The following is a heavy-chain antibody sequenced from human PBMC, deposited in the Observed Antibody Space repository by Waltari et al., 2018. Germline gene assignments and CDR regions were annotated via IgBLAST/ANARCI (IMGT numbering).Heavy chain of an antibody. Sequence: EVQLVESGGGLVQPGGSLRLSCAASGFTFNRFNMIWVRQAPGKGLEWVSHICSVSTVFVYADLVKGRFTTSRDNAKKSLYLQMRDLRVEDTAVYFCAKENVPGADRGIFDPLYYGMDVWGQGTTVAVS. J-gene: IGHJ6*02. CDR2: ICSVSTVF. CDR1: GFTFNRFN. V-gene: IGHV3-48*01. CDR3: AKENVPGADRGIFDPLYYGMDV. D-gene: IGHD3-10*01.